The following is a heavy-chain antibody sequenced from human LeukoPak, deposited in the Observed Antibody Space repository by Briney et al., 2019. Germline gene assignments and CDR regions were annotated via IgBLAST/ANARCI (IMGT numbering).Heavy chain of an antibody. CDR2: IYYTGTT. D-gene: IGHD7-27*01. V-gene: IGHV4-59*02. Sequence: SETLSLTCTVSGGSVSDYYWSWIRQSPGKGLEWIGYIYYTGTTSYNPSLKSRVTISAETSKNQFSLNLISVTAADTAVYYCASRKLGNDYWGQGTLVTVSS. CDR3: ASRKLGNDY. J-gene: IGHJ4*02. CDR1: GGSVSDYY.